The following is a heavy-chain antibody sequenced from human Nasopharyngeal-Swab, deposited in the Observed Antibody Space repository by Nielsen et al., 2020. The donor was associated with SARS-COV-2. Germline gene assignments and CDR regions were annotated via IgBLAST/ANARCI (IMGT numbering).Heavy chain of an antibody. Sequence: ASVKVSCKASRYTFTNYAMHWVRQAPGQRLEWMGWINTGNGNTKYSQKFQGRVILTRDTSASTAYMELSSLRSEDTAVYYCARVAQLRFRVDPWGQGTLVTVSS. J-gene: IGHJ5*02. CDR3: ARVAQLRFRVDP. V-gene: IGHV1-3*04. D-gene: IGHD3-3*01. CDR2: INTGNGNT. CDR1: RYTFTNYA.